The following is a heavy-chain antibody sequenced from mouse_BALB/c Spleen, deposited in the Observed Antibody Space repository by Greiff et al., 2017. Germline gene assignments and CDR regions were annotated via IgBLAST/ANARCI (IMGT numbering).Heavy chain of an antibody. V-gene: IGHV5-6-3*01. CDR2: INSNGGST. J-gene: IGHJ4*01. Sequence: EVQLVESGGGLVQPGGSLKLSCAASGFTFSSYGMSWVRQTPDKRLELVATINSNGGSTYYPDSVTGRFTISRYNAKNTLYLQMSSLKSEDTAMYYCARDGYDAIDYWGQGTSVTVAA. CDR1: GFTFSSYG. CDR3: ARDGYDAIDY.